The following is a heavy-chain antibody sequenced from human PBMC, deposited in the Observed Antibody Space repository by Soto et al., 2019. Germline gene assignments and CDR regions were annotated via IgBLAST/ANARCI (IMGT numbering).Heavy chain of an antibody. CDR2: ISAYNGNT. J-gene: IGHJ4*02. D-gene: IGHD3-16*01. Sequence: ASVKVSCKASGYTFTGYGISWVRQAPGQGLEWMGWISAYNGNTNYAQKLQGRVTMTTDASTSTAYMELRSLRSDDTAVYYCARVNMITRNFDYWGQGTLVTVSS. CDR1: GYTFTGYG. CDR3: ARVNMITRNFDY. V-gene: IGHV1-18*01.